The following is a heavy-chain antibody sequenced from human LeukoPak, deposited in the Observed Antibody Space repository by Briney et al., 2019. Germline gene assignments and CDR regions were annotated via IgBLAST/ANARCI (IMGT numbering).Heavy chain of an antibody. CDR2: IKQDGSEK. D-gene: IGHD2-2*01. V-gene: IGHV3-7*03. CDR1: GFTFSSYW. J-gene: IGHJ5*02. Sequence: GGSLRLSCAASGFTFSSYWMSWVRQAPGKGLEWVANIKQDGSEKYYVDSVKGRFTISRDNAKNSLYLQMNSLRAEDTAVYYCARGPYCSSTSCYRKWAGFDPWGQGTLVTVSS. CDR3: ARGPYCSSTSCYRKWAGFDP.